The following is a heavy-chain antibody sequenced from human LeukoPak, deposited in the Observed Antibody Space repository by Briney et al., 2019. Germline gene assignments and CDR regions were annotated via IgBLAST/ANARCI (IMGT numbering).Heavy chain of an antibody. CDR2: ISGSGGST. CDR3: ARDWPRMVRDKDAFDI. V-gene: IGHV3-23*01. Sequence: GGSLRLSCAASGFTFSSYAMSWVRQAPGKGLEWVSAISGSGGSTYYADSVKGRFTISRDNAKNSLYLQMNSLRAEDTAVYYCARDWPRMVRDKDAFDIWGQGTMVTVSS. J-gene: IGHJ3*02. CDR1: GFTFSSYA. D-gene: IGHD3-10*01.